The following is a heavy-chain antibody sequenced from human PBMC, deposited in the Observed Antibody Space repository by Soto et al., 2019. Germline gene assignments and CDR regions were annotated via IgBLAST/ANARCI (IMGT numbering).Heavy chain of an antibody. CDR2: IYYSGGT. D-gene: IGHD2-2*02. Sequence: LSLTCTVSGGSVSSGSYYWSWIRQPPGKGLEWIGYIYYSGGTNYNPSLKSRVTISVDTSKNQFSLKLSSVTAADTAVYYCARDEGYCSSTSCYTGWFDPWGQGTLVTVSS. V-gene: IGHV4-61*01. CDR1: GGSVSSGSYY. CDR3: ARDEGYCSSTSCYTGWFDP. J-gene: IGHJ5*02.